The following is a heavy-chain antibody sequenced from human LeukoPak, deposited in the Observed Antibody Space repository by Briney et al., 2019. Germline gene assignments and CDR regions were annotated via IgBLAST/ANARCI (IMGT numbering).Heavy chain of an antibody. CDR1: GFTFNTYS. CDR3: ARGGVDGMDV. V-gene: IGHV3-48*02. J-gene: IGHJ6*02. D-gene: IGHD2-8*02. CDR2: ISTGCSTI. Sequence: GGSLRLSCAASGFTFNTYSMNWVRQAPGKGLEWVSYISTGCSTIYYADSVKGRFTISRDNAKNSLYLQMNSLRDEDTAMYYCARGGVDGMDVWGQGTTHTVSS.